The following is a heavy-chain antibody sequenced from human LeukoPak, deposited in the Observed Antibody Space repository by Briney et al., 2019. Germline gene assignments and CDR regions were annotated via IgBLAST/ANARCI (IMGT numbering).Heavy chain of an antibody. CDR1: GFTFSSYG. Sequence: GRSLRLSCAASGFTFSSYGMHWVRQASGKGLEWVALIWYDGSNKYYADSVKGRFTISRDNSKNTLYLQMNSLRAEDTAVYYCANFYGSGSPYGMDVWGQGTTVTVSS. V-gene: IGHV3-33*06. CDR2: IWYDGSNK. J-gene: IGHJ6*02. CDR3: ANFYGSGSPYGMDV. D-gene: IGHD3-10*01.